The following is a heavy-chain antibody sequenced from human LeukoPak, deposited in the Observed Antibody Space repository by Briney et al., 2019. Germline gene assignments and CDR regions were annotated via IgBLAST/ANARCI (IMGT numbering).Heavy chain of an antibody. CDR2: IYYSGST. Sequence: SETLSLTCTVSGGSISSYYWSWIRQPPGKGLEWIGYIYYSGSTNYNPSLKSRVTISVDTSKNQFSLKLSSVTAADTAVYYCARDTGSYSWFDPWGQGTLVTVPS. V-gene: IGHV4-59*01. CDR3: ARDTGSYSWFDP. D-gene: IGHD1-26*01. J-gene: IGHJ5*02. CDR1: GGSISSYY.